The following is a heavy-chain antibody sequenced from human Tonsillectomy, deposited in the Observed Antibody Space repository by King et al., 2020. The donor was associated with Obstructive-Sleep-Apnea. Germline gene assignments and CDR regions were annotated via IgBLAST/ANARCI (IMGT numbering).Heavy chain of an antibody. V-gene: IGHV3-23*04. CDR3: AKGGGGYSYAYPYYYYDMDV. D-gene: IGHD5-18*01. CDR2: IIGSGGST. Sequence: VQLVESGGGLVQPGGSLRLSCAASGITFSSYAMSWVRQAPGKGLEWVSAIIGSGGSTYYADSVRGRFTIARDNSQNTLYLQMSGLRAEDTALYYCAKGGGGYSYAYPYYYYDMDVWGQGTTVTVSS. CDR1: GITFSSYA. J-gene: IGHJ6*02.